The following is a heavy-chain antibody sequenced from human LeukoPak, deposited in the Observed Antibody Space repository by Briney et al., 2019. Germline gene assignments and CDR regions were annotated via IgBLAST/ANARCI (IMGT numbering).Heavy chain of an antibody. D-gene: IGHD1-26*01. Sequence: GGSLRLSCAASRFTFSSYAMSWVRQAPGKGLEWVSAISGSGGSTYYADSVKGRFIISRDNSKNTLYLQMNSLRAEDTAVYYCARDFSRGSYKGRDYYMDVWGKGTTVTVSS. CDR1: RFTFSSYA. J-gene: IGHJ6*03. CDR2: ISGSGGST. V-gene: IGHV3-23*01. CDR3: ARDFSRGSYKGRDYYMDV.